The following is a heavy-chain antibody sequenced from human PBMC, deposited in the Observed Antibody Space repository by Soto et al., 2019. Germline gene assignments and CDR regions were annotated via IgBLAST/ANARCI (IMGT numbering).Heavy chain of an antibody. CDR1: GYSFTSYW. J-gene: IGHJ6*02. CDR3: AKSYGSGSYPYYGMDV. D-gene: IGHD3-10*01. CDR2: IYPGDSDT. V-gene: IGHV5-51*01. Sequence: PVESLKISCKGSGYSFTSYWIGWVRQMPGKGLEWMGIIYPGDSDTRYSPSFQGQVTISADKSISTAYLQWSSLKASDTAMYYCAKSYGSGSYPYYGMDVWGQGTTVTVSS.